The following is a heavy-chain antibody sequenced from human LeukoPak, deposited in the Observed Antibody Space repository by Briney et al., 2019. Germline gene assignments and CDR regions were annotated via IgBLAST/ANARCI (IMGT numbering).Heavy chain of an antibody. CDR3: ARASIAAGPYYFDS. CDR1: GFTFSSYW. D-gene: IGHD6-13*01. V-gene: IGHV3-7*01. CDR2: IKQDGSEK. Sequence: GGSLRLSCAASGFTFSSYWMSWVRQAPGRALKWVANIKQDGSEKYYVDSVKGRFTISRDNAKNSLYLQMNSLRAEDTAVYYCARASIAAGPYYFDSWGQGTLVTVSS. J-gene: IGHJ4*02.